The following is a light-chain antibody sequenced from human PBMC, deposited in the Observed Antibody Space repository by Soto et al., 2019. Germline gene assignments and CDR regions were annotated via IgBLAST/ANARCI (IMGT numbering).Light chain of an antibody. J-gene: IGKJ4*01. CDR1: QSVSATH. CDR3: QHYGSSPLT. V-gene: IGKV3-20*01. Sequence: IVLTQSPGTLSLPPGERATLSCRASQSVSATHLAWYQQKPGQAPRLLLYGASTRATGIPDRFSGSGSGTDFTLTISRVEPEDFAVFYCQHYGSSPLTLGGGTKVDIK. CDR2: GAS.